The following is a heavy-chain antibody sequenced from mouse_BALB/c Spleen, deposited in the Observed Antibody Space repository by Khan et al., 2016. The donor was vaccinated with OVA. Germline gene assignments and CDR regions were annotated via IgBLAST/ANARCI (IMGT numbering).Heavy chain of an antibody. J-gene: IGHJ2*01. CDR3: ANNYRCDVYFDY. V-gene: IGHV1S136*01. Sequence: VQLKQSGPELVKSGASVKMSCKASGYTFTSHVIHWVKQRPGQGLEWIGYIYPYNDASKYNETFKGKATLTSDKSYSTVYMELSSLTSEDSAVYYCANNYRCDVYFDYWGQGTTLTVSS. D-gene: IGHD2-14*01. CDR1: GYTFTSHV. CDR2: IYPYNDAS.